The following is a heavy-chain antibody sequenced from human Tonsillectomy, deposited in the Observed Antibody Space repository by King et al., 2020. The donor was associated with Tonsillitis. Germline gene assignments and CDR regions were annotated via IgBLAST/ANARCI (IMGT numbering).Heavy chain of an antibody. CDR2: ISSSGSTI. V-gene: IGHV3-48*03. J-gene: IGHJ3*02. CDR3: ARLYCSSTSCYPDAFDI. Sequence: VQLVESGGGLVQPGGSLRLSCAASGFTFSSYEMNWVRQAPGKGLEWVSYISSSGSTIYYADSVKSRFTISRDNAKNSLYLQMNSLRAEDTAVYYCARLYCSSTSCYPDAFDIWGQGTMVTVSS. CDR1: GFTFSSYE. D-gene: IGHD2-2*01.